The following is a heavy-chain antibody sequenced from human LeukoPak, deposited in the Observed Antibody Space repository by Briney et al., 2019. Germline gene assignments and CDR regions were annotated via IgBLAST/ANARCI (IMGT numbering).Heavy chain of an antibody. CDR2: ITGSGGDT. Sequence: PGGSLGLSCAASGFTFSSYPMSWVRQAPGKGLEWVSGITGSGGDTYYADSVKGRFTISRDNSKNTLYLQMNSLRAEDTALYYCATSSGWYPKYFDYWGQGTLVTVSS. V-gene: IGHV3-23*01. CDR3: ATSSGWYPKYFDY. J-gene: IGHJ4*02. D-gene: IGHD6-19*01. CDR1: GFTFSSYP.